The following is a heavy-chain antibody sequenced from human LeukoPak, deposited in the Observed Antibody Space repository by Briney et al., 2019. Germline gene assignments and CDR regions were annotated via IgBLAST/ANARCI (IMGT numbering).Heavy chain of an antibody. CDR3: AKAVRPPVAGSSAFDI. Sequence: GGSLRLSCAASGFTFSDYYMSWIRQAPGKGLEWVSYISSSGSTIYYADSVKGRFTISRDNAKNSLYLQMNSLRAEDMALYYCAKAVRPPVAGSSAFDIWGQGTMVTVSS. CDR2: ISSSGSTI. J-gene: IGHJ3*02. CDR1: GFTFSDYY. D-gene: IGHD6-19*01. V-gene: IGHV3-11*01.